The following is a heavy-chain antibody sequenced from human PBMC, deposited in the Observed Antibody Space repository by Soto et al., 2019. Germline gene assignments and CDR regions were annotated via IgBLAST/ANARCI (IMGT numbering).Heavy chain of an antibody. V-gene: IGHV4-59*01. Sequence: ASETLSLTCTVSGGSIIRYYWSWIRQPPWKGLEWIGYIYYSGSTNYNPSLKSRVTISVDTSKNQFSLKLSSVTAADTAVYYCARETRHYDFWSGYYSPLGTHVCGQGSTVTVSS. J-gene: IGHJ6*02. CDR3: ARETRHYDFWSGYYSPLGTHV. CDR1: GGSIIRYY. D-gene: IGHD3-3*01. CDR2: IYYSGST.